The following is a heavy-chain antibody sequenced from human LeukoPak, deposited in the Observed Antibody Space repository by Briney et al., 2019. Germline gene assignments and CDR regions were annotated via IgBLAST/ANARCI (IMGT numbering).Heavy chain of an antibody. V-gene: IGHV1-69*01. CDR2: IIPIFGTA. D-gene: IGHD3-10*01. J-gene: IGHJ6*03. CDR3: ARRSITMVRGDVYYYYMDV. Sequence: PSVKVSFKASGGTFSSYAISWVRQAPGQGLEWMGGIIPIFGTANYAQKFQGRVTITADESTSTAYMELSSLRSEDTAVYYCARRSITMVRGDVYYYYMDVWGKGTTVTISS. CDR1: GGTFSSYA.